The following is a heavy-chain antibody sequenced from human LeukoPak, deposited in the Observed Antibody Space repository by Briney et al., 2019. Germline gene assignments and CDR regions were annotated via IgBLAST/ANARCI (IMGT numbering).Heavy chain of an antibody. CDR2: IYFTGST. J-gene: IGHJ4*02. CDR1: GGSVSSDSYY. Sequence: SETLSLTCTVSGGSVSSDSYYWSWIRQPPGKGLEWIGYIYFTGSTNYNPSLKSRVTISVDMSKNQFSLKLTSVTAADTAVYYCATKGPRRGYFDYWGQGTLVAVSS. CDR3: ATKGPRRGYFDY. V-gene: IGHV4-61*01.